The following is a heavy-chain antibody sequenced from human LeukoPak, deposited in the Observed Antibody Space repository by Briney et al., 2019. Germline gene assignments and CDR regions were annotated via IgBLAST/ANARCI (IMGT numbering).Heavy chain of an antibody. CDR3: ARDSGPLDVAYCGGDCYSVGFFDY. CDR2: IIPIFGTA. Sequence: ASVKVSCKASGYTFTSYGISWVRQAPGQGLEWMGGIIPIFGTANYAQKFQGRVTITADESTSTAYMELSSLRSEDTAVYYCARDSGPLDVAYCGGDCYSVGFFDYWGQGTLVTVSS. CDR1: GYTFTSYG. J-gene: IGHJ4*02. V-gene: IGHV1-69*13. D-gene: IGHD2-21*01.